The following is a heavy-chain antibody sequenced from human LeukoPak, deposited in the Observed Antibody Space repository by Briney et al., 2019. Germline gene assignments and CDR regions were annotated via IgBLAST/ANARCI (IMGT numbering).Heavy chain of an antibody. Sequence: GGSLRLSCAASGFTFSSYWVHWVRQAPGKGLVWVSRINSDGSSTSYADSVKGRFTISRDNAKNTLYLQMNSLRAEDTAVYYCARGRGTPPSNALLDYWGQGTLVTVSS. D-gene: IGHD3-10*01. CDR1: GFTFSSYW. J-gene: IGHJ4*02. CDR3: ARGRGTPPSNALLDY. CDR2: INSDGSST. V-gene: IGHV3-74*01.